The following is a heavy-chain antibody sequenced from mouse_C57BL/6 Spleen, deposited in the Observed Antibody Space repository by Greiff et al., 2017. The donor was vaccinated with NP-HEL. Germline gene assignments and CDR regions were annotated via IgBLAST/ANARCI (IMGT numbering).Heavy chain of an antibody. J-gene: IGHJ2*01. D-gene: IGHD1-1*01. Sequence: LVESGAELVKPGASVKLSCKASGYTFTEYTIHWVKQRSGQGLEWIGWFYPGSGSIKYNEKFKDKATLTADKSSSTVYMELSRLTSEDSAVYFCARHGTTVVATDYFDYWGQGTTLTVSS. V-gene: IGHV1-62-2*01. CDR2: FYPGSGSI. CDR3: ARHGTTVVATDYFDY. CDR1: GYTFTEYT.